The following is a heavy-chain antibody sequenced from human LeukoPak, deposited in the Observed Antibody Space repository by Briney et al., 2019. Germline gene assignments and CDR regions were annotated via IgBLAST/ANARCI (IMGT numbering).Heavy chain of an antibody. Sequence: SVKVSCKASGGTFSSYAISWVRQAPGQGLEWMGRIIPILGIANYAQKFQGRVTITADKSTSTAYMELSSLRSEDTAVYYCARDQLRFGESKEYYFDYWGQGTLVTVSS. D-gene: IGHD3-10*01. CDR2: IIPILGIA. V-gene: IGHV1-69*04. CDR1: GGTFSSYA. CDR3: ARDQLRFGESKEYYFDY. J-gene: IGHJ4*02.